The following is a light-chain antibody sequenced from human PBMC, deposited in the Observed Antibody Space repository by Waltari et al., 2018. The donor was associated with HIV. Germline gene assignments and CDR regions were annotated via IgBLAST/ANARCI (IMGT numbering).Light chain of an antibody. J-gene: IGLJ3*02. CDR2: NYN. CDR1: SSNIGSNT. Sequence: QSVMTQPPSVSGTPGQRVTISCSGSSSNIGSNTVSWYQQYPGTAPKLLIYNYNQWPAGVPDQFSGSKSGTSASLAISGLQSEDEADYYCATWDDSLKGVVFGGGTKLTVL. V-gene: IGLV1-44*01. CDR3: ATWDDSLKGVV.